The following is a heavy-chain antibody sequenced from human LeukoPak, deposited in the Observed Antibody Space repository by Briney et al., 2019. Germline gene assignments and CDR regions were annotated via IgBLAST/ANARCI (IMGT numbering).Heavy chain of an antibody. J-gene: IGHJ4*02. CDR1: GFTFSSYW. CDR2: IKQDGSEK. D-gene: IGHD3-10*01. Sequence: SGGSLRLSCAASGFTFSSYWMRWVRQAPGKGLEWVANIKQDGSEKFYVDSVKGRFTISRDNAKNSLYLQMNSLRAEDTAVYYCARGHAYYYGSGEFDYWGQGTLVTVSS. V-gene: IGHV3-7*01. CDR3: ARGHAYYYGSGEFDY.